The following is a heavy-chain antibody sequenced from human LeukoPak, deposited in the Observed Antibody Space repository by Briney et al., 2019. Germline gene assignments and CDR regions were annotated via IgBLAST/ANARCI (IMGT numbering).Heavy chain of an antibody. CDR3: ARTRSSSWYDAFDI. Sequence: GGSLRLSCAASGFTVSSNYMSWVRQAPGKGLEWVSLIYSGFSTYYADSVKGRFTISRDNSKNTLYLQMNSLRAEDTAVYYCARTRSSSWYDAFDIWGQGTMVTVSS. CDR1: GFTVSSNY. D-gene: IGHD6-13*01. CDR2: IYSGFST. V-gene: IGHV3-53*01. J-gene: IGHJ3*02.